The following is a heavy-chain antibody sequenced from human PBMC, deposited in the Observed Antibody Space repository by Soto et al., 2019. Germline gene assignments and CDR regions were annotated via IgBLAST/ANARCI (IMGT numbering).Heavy chain of an antibody. D-gene: IGHD1-7*01. J-gene: IGHJ4*02. CDR1: GGSFTSNNW. V-gene: IGHV4-4*02. CDR2: IYRTGST. Sequence: SEALSVMCAVSGGSFTSNNWWTFFRQPPGQGLEWIGEIYRTGSTNYNPSLKSRVTISLDKSENQFSLKVTSLTAADTAVYYCASRDPGTSVDYWGQGTLVTVSS. CDR3: ASRDPGTSVDY.